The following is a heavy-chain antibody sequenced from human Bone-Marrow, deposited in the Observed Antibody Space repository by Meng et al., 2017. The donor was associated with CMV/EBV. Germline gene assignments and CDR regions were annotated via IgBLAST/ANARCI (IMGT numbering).Heavy chain of an antibody. CDR2: INPNSGGT. Sequence: ASVKVSCKASGYTFTGYYMHWVRQAPGQGLEWMGWINPNSGGTNYAQKFQGRVTMTRDTSISTAYMELSSLRSDDTAVYYCAREDYYGSGRLLYYYGMDVWGQGTTVTVSS. D-gene: IGHD3-10*01. J-gene: IGHJ6*02. V-gene: IGHV1-2*02. CDR1: GYTFTGYY. CDR3: AREDYYGSGRLLYYYGMDV.